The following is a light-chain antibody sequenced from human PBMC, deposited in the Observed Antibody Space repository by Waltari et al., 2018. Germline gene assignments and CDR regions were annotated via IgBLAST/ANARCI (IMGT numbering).Light chain of an antibody. CDR1: SGHSSNV. J-gene: IGLJ3*02. CDR2: VNSDGRH. V-gene: IGLV4-69*01. Sequence: QLVVTQSPSASASLGASVKLTCTLSSGHSSNVIAWLQQHPERGPRYLMKVNSDGRHSKGAEIPDRFSGSSCGAERYLTISNLQSEDEADYYCQTGGHGTWVFGGGTKLTVL. CDR3: QTGGHGTWV.